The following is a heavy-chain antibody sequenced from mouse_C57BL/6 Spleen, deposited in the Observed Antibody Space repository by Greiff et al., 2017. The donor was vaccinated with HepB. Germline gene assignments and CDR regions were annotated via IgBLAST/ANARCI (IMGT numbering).Heavy chain of an antibody. CDR1: GYTFTDYG. J-gene: IGHJ3*01. D-gene: IGHD2-1*01. V-gene: IGHV5-17*01. CDR3: ARPGYYGSPVGFAC. CDR2: ISRGSSNN. Sequence: EVMLVESGGGLVKPGASLKLSCAASGYTFTDYGMHWVRQAPGQGLEWVAYISRGSSNNYYTDKLKGRSTLSREKANNTLFLQMSSLRSEDTAMYYCARPGYYGSPVGFACWGHGTLVTVST.